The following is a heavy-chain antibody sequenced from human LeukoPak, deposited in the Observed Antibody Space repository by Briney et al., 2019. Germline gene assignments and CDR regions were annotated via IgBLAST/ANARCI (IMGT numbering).Heavy chain of an antibody. CDR2: ISGSGGDT. CDR1: GFTFSNYA. Sequence: PGGSLRLSCEVSGFTFSNYAMTWVRQAPGKGLEWVSVISGSGGDTYYADSVKGRFTISRDNSKNTLYLQMNSLRAEDTAIYYCARSPLDTSMTIYFDKWGLGTLVTVSS. D-gene: IGHD3-22*01. V-gene: IGHV3-23*01. J-gene: IGHJ4*02. CDR3: ARSPLDTSMTIYFDK.